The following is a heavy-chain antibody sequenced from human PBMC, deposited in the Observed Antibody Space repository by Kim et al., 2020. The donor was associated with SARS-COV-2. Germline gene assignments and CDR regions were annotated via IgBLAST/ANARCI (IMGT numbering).Heavy chain of an antibody. J-gene: IGHJ4*02. CDR1: GFTFSSYG. CDR2: ISYDGSNK. D-gene: IGHD6-19*01. CDR3: AKGRIAVAGTPMNY. V-gene: IGHV3-30*18. Sequence: GGSLRLSCAGSGFTFSSYGMHWVRQAQGKGLEWVAVISYDGSNKYYADSVKGRFTISRDNSKNTLYLQMNSLRAEDTAVYYCAKGRIAVAGTPMNYWGQGTLVTVSS.